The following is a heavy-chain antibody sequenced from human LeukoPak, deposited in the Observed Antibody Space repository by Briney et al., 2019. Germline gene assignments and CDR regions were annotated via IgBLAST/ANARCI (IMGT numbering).Heavy chain of an antibody. CDR2: IYSGGST. J-gene: IGHJ3*02. D-gene: IGHD3-22*01. V-gene: IGHV3-66*01. Sequence: GGSLRLSCAASGFTVSSNYMSWVRQAPGKGLEWVSVIYSGGSTYYADSVKGRFTISRDNSKNTLYLQMNSLRAEDTAVYYCARDGDYYDSSGYYSWGAFDIWGQGTMVTVSS. CDR3: ARDGDYYDSSGYYSWGAFDI. CDR1: GFTVSSNY.